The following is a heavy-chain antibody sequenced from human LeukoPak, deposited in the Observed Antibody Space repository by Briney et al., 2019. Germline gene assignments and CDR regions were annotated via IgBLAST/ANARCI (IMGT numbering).Heavy chain of an antibody. Sequence: GGSLRLSCAASGVTFSSRARRWGGQAPGKGLEGVAAVSYDGKNDYYADSVKGRFTISRDNSKNTLYLQMNSLRAEDTAVYYCARDARTTVTLLDYWGQGTLVTVSS. CDR3: ARDARTTVTLLDY. J-gene: IGHJ4*02. V-gene: IGHV3-30*04. D-gene: IGHD4-17*01. CDR1: GVTFSSRA. CDR2: VSYDGKND.